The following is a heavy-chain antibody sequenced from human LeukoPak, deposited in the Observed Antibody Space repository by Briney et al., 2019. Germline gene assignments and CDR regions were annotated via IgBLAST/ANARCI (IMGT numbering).Heavy chain of an antibody. V-gene: IGHV3-30*03. Sequence: PGGSLRLSCAASGFTFSSYWMSWVRQAPGKGLEWVASLSYAGSIKSYADSVKGRFTISRDTSKNTLYLQMNSLRAEDTAVYYCASNAATSFDYWGQGTLVTVSS. CDR1: GFTFSSYW. D-gene: IGHD2-2*01. CDR3: ASNAATSFDY. CDR2: LSYAGSIK. J-gene: IGHJ4*02.